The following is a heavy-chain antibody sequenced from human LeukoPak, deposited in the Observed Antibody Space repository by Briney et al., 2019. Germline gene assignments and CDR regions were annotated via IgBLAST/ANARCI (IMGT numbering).Heavy chain of an antibody. D-gene: IGHD3-10*01. CDR1: GDSVSSNSAA. V-gene: IGHV6-1*01. CDR3: ARDHLYGSGIYYYYYGMDV. Sequence: SQTLSLTCAISGDSVSSNSAAWNWIRQSPSRGLEWLGRTYYRSKWYNDYAVSVKSRITINPDTSKNQFSQQLNSVTPEDTAVYYCARDHLYGSGIYYYYYGMDVWGQGTTVTVSS. J-gene: IGHJ6*02. CDR2: TYYRSKWYN.